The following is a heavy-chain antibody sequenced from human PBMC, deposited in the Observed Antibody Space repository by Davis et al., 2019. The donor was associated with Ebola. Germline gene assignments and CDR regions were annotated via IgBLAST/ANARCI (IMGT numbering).Heavy chain of an antibody. Sequence: GESLKISCAASEFTFSSYEMNWVRQAPGKGLEWVSYIDSSASTTYYADSVKGRFTISRDNSKNILYLQMNSLGAEDTARYYWAKRDSSGSYPYYFDYWGQGTLVTVSP. V-gene: IGHV3-48*03. J-gene: IGHJ4*02. D-gene: IGHD3-22*01. CDR3: AKRDSSGSYPYYFDY. CDR2: IDSSASTT. CDR1: EFTFSSYE.